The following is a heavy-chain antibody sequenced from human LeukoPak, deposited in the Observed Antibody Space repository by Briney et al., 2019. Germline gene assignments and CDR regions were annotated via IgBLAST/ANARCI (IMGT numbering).Heavy chain of an antibody. CDR1: GYTLTELS. V-gene: IGHV1-24*01. Sequence: ASVTVSCMGSGYTLTELSMHWVRQAPGKGREGMGGFDPEDGETIYAQKFQGRATMTEDTSTDTAYMELSSLRSEDTAVYYCATDLKGGPSDYWGQGTLVTVSS. CDR3: ATDLKGGPSDY. J-gene: IGHJ4*02. CDR2: FDPEDGET. D-gene: IGHD1-26*01.